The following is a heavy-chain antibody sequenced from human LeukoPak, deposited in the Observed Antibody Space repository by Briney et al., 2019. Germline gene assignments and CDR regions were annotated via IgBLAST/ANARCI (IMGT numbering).Heavy chain of an antibody. J-gene: IGHJ5*02. V-gene: IGHV4-30-4*01. CDR1: GGSISSGDYY. D-gene: IGHD3-3*01. CDR3: ARDRGMGRFLEWHNWFDP. CDR2: IYYSGST. Sequence: PSQTLSLTCTVSGGSISSGDYYWSWIRQPPGKGLEWIGYIYYSGSTNYNPSLKSRVTISVDTSKNQFSLKLSSVTAADTAVYYCARDRGMGRFLEWHNWFDPWGQGTLVTVSS.